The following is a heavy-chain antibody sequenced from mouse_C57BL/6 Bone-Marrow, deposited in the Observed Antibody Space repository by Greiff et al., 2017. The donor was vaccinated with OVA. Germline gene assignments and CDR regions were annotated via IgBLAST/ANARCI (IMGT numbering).Heavy chain of an antibody. D-gene: IGHD1-1*01. CDR3: ARAATVVENYAMDY. Sequence: QVQLKQPGAELVKPGASVKMSCKASGYTFTSYWITWVKQRPGQGLEWIGDIYPGSGSTNYNEKFKSKATLTVDTSSSTAYMQLSSLTSEDSAVYYCARAATVVENYAMDYWGQGTSVTVSA. CDR2: IYPGSGST. CDR1: GYTFTSYW. J-gene: IGHJ4*01. V-gene: IGHV1-55*01.